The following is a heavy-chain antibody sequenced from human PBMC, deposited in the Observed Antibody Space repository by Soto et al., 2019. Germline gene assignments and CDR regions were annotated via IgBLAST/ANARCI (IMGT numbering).Heavy chain of an antibody. V-gene: IGHV1-24*01. CDR2: FDPEDGET. CDR3: ATANDYDFWSGYYSPGRMDV. D-gene: IGHD3-3*01. CDR1: GYTFTSYG. Sequence: ASVKVSCKASGYTFTSYGISWVRQAPGKGLEWMGGFDPEDGETIYAQKFQGRVTMTEDTSTDTAYMELSSLRSEDTAVYYCATANDYDFWSGYYSPGRMDVWGQGTTVTVSS. J-gene: IGHJ6*02.